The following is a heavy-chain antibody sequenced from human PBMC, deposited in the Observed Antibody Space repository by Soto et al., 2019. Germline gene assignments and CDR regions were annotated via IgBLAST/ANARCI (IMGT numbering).Heavy chain of an antibody. Sequence: GSLRLSCAASGFTFTDHYMDWARQAPGKGLEWVGRIRRKANSYTTVYAASVRGRFIISRDDSMNSVYLQMNSLRAEDTAVYYCARDTTRAMVRIYYGMDVWGQGTTVTVSS. J-gene: IGHJ6*02. V-gene: IGHV3-72*01. CDR3: ARDTTRAMVRIYYGMDV. CDR2: IRRKANSYTT. CDR1: GFTFTDHY. D-gene: IGHD3-10*01.